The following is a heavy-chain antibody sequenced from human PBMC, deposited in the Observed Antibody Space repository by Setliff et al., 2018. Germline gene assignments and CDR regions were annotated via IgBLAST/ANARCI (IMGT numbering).Heavy chain of an antibody. V-gene: IGHV4-59*10. CDR2: IYTSWST. J-gene: IGHJ5*02. CDR3: ARRMGGDWFEP. Sequence: SETLSLTCAIYGESSSGYYWSWIRQPAGKGLEWIGHIYTSWSTISNPSLKSRVTISLDTSKNQFSLSLSSVTAADTAVYYCARRMGGDWFEPWGQGTLVTVSS. D-gene: IGHD3-10*01. CDR1: GESSSGYY.